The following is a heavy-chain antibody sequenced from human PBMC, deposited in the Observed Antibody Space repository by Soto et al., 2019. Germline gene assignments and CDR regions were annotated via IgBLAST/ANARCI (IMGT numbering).Heavy chain of an antibody. CDR1: GGSISSYY. CDR3: ARLYGDAHFDY. V-gene: IGHV4-59*08. J-gene: IGHJ4*02. Sequence: PSETLSLTCTVSGGSISSYYWSWIRQPPGKGLEWIGYIYYSGSTNYNPSLKSRVTISVDTSKNQFSLKLSSVTAADTAVYYCARLYGDAHFDYWGQGTLVTVSS. CDR2: IYYSGST. D-gene: IGHD4-17*01.